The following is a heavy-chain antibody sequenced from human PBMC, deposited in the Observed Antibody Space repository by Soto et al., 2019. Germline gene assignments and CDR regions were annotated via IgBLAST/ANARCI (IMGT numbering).Heavy chain of an antibody. CDR2: IYYSGST. Sequence: SETLSLTCTVSGGSISSGGYYWSWIRQHPGKGLEWIGYIYYSGSTYYNPSLKSRVTISVDTSKNQFSLKLSSVTAADTAVYYCARAPIRFLEWLPIDYWGQGTLVTVSS. J-gene: IGHJ4*02. D-gene: IGHD3-3*01. CDR3: ARAPIRFLEWLPIDY. V-gene: IGHV4-30-4*08. CDR1: GGSISSGGYY.